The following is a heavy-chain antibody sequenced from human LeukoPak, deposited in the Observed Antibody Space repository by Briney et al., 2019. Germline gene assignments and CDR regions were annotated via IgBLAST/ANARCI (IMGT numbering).Heavy chain of an antibody. D-gene: IGHD6-19*01. J-gene: IGHJ1*01. CDR3: ARAWGWGAEYFQH. Sequence: QPGGSLRLSCAASGFTFSSYWMSWVRQAPGKGLEWVANIKQDGSEKYYVDSVKGRFTISRDNAKNSLYLQMNSLRAEDTAVYYCARAWGWGAEYFQHWGQGTLVTVSS. CDR2: IKQDGSEK. CDR1: GFTFSSYW. V-gene: IGHV3-7*05.